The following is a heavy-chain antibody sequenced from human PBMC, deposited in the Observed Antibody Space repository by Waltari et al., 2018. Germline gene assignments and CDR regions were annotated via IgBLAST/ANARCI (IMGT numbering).Heavy chain of an antibody. CDR3: AKEPSSSFNY. CDR2: IWYDGSNK. J-gene: IGHJ4*02. D-gene: IGHD6-6*01. CDR1: GFTFSSYG. V-gene: IGHV3-33*06. Sequence: QVQLVESGGGVVQPGRSLRLSCAASGFTFSSYGMHWVRQAPGKGLEWVAVIWYDGSNKYYADSVKGRFTISRDNSKNTLYLQMNSLRAEDTAVYYCAKEPSSSFNYWGQGTLVTVSS.